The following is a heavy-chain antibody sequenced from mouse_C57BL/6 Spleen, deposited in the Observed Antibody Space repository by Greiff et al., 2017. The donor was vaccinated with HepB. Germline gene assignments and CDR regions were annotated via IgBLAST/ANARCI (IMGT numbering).Heavy chain of an antibody. D-gene: IGHD1-1*01. V-gene: IGHV1-82*01. CDR2: IYPGDGDT. CDR1: GYAFSSSW. CDR3: EREGITTVVAD. J-gene: IGHJ3*01. Sequence: QVQLQQSGPELVKPGASVKISCKASGYAFSSSWMNWVKQRPGKGLEWIGRIYPGDGDTNYNGKFKGKATLTADKSSSTAYMQLSSLTSEDSAVYVCEREGITTVVADWGQGTLVTVSA.